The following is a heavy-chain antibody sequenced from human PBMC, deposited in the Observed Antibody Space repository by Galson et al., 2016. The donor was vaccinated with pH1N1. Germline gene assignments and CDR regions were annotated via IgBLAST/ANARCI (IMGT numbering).Heavy chain of an antibody. D-gene: IGHD3-16*01. CDR3: ARDRTYSESNTYYDLFDI. V-gene: IGHV3-7*03. CDR2: IKQDGSEK. J-gene: IGHJ3*02. CDR1: GFSLSMYW. Sequence: SLRLSCAASGFSLSMYWMSWVRQAPGKGLEWLANIKQDGSEKYYVDSVKGRFTITRDNAQNSLFLQMTSLRADDSAVYYCARDRTYSESNTYYDLFDIWGQGTMVTVSS.